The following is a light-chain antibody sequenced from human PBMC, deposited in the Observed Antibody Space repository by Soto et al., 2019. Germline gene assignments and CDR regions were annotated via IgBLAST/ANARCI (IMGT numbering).Light chain of an antibody. CDR3: QSYDSSLSGYV. J-gene: IGLJ1*01. V-gene: IGLV1-40*01. CDR1: SSNIGAGYH. Sequence: SVLTQPPSVSGAPGQRVTISCTGRSSNIGAGYHVHWYQQLPGTAPKLLIYGNDNRPSGVPDRFPGSKSGTSASLAITGLQAEDEADYYCQSYDSSLSGYVFGTGTKVTVL. CDR2: GND.